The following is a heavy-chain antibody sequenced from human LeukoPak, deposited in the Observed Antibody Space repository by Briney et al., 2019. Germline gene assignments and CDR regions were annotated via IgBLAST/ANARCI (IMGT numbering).Heavy chain of an antibody. J-gene: IGHJ5*02. CDR3: ARGRVGSSWYGRPNWFDP. D-gene: IGHD6-13*01. Sequence: SETLSLTCAVYGGSFSGYYWSWIRQPPGKGLEWIGEINHSGSTNYNPSIKSRVPISVDTSKNQFSLKLSSVTAAGTAVYYCARGRVGSSWYGRPNWFDPWGQGTLVTVSS. V-gene: IGHV4-34*01. CDR2: INHSGST. CDR1: GGSFSGYY.